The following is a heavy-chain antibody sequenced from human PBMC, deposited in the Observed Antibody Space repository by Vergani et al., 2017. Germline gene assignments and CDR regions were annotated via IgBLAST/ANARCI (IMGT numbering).Heavy chain of an antibody. CDR3: ARDLLPNYDFWSGYSHAYYYYYGMDV. Sequence: EVQLVESGGGLVQPGGSLRLSCAASGFTFSSYWMHWVRQAPGKGLVWVSRINSDGSSTSYADSVKGRVTISRDNAKNTLYLQMNSLRAEDTAVYYCARDLLPNYDFWSGYSHAYYYYYGMDVWGQATTVTVSS. CDR2: INSDGSST. J-gene: IGHJ6*02. D-gene: IGHD3-3*01. V-gene: IGHV3-74*01. CDR1: GFTFSSYW.